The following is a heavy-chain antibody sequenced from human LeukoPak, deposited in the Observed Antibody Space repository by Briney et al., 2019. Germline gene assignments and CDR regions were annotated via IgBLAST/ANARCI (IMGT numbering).Heavy chain of an antibody. CDR3: ARQWYYGSGSPLSYFDY. Sequence: PSETLSLTCAVSGGSISSSNWWSWVRQPPGKGLEWIGEIYHSGSTNYNPSLKSRVTISVDKSKNQFSLKLSSVTAADTAVYYCARQWYYGSGSPLSYFDYWGQGTLVTVSS. CDR1: GGSISSSNW. D-gene: IGHD3-10*01. V-gene: IGHV4-4*02. J-gene: IGHJ4*02. CDR2: IYHSGST.